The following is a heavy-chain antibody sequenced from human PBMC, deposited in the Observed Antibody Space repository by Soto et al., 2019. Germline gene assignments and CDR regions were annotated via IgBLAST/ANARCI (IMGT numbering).Heavy chain of an antibody. D-gene: IGHD6-13*01. J-gene: IGHJ4*02. CDR1: GFTFSSYA. V-gene: IGHV3-23*01. CDR2: ISGNGGST. Sequence: PGGSLRLSCAASGFTFSSYAMSWVRQAPGKGLGWGSAISGNGGSTFYADSVKGRFTISRDNSKNTVHLQMSTLRAEDTAVYYCAKPVAAAWYYFDYWGQGTLVTVSS. CDR3: AKPVAAAWYYFDY.